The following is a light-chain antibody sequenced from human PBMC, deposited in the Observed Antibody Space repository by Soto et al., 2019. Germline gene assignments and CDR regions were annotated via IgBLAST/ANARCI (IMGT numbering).Light chain of an antibody. Sequence: EIVLTQSPDTLSLSPGAIVTLSCRASQSVPNNNLAWYRQRPGQSPRLLIYGASSRAAGIPDRFSGSGSGTDFSLTISRVEPEDFAVYYCHQYGNSLWTFGQGTKVDIK. J-gene: IGKJ1*01. CDR1: QSVPNNN. V-gene: IGKV3-20*01. CDR2: GAS. CDR3: HQYGNSLWT.